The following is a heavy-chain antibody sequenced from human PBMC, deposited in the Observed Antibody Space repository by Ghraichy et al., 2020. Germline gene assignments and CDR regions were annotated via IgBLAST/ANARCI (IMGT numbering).Heavy chain of an antibody. CDR3: ARAVIYDFWSGKSPKFYGMDV. CDR1: GGSISSYY. D-gene: IGHD3-3*01. J-gene: IGHJ6*02. CDR2: IYYSGST. V-gene: IGHV4-59*01. Sequence: SETLSLTCTVSGGSISSYYWSWIRQPPGKGLEWIGYIYYSGSTNYNPSLKSRVTISVDTSKNQFSLKLSSVTAADTAVYYCARAVIYDFWSGKSPKFYGMDVWGQGTTVTVSS.